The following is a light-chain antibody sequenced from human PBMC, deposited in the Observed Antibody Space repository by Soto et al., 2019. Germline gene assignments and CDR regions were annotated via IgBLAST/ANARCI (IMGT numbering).Light chain of an antibody. CDR2: GAS. Sequence: ESVMTQSPATLSLSPGERATLSCRASQSVSSSYLSWYQQKPGQAPRLLIYGASTRATGIPARFSGSGSGTDFTLTISSLQPEDFAVYYCQQDYNLPPVTFGQGTKV. V-gene: IGKV3D-7*01. CDR3: QQDYNLPPVT. J-gene: IGKJ1*01. CDR1: QSVSSSY.